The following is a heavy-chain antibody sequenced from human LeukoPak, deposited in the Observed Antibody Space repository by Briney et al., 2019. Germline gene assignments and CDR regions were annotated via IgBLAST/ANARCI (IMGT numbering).Heavy chain of an antibody. Sequence: PGGSLRLSCAASGFTFSSYGMHWVRQAPGKGLEWVAFIRYDGSNKYYADSVKGRFTISRDNSKNTLYLQMNSLRAEDTAVYYCATLSGLRYFDWLSSRPYYFDYWGQGTLVTVSS. CDR2: IRYDGSNK. D-gene: IGHD3-9*01. CDR3: ATLSGLRYFDWLSSRPYYFDY. CDR1: GFTFSSYG. J-gene: IGHJ4*02. V-gene: IGHV3-30*02.